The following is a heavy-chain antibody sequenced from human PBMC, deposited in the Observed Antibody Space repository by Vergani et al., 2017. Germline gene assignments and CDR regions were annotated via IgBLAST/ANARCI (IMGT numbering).Heavy chain of an antibody. CDR3: AKDEGWWGSEYPNNWFDP. Sequence: QVQLVQSGAEVKKPGSSVKVSCKASGGTFSSYAISWVRQAPGQGLEWMGGIIPIFGTANYAQKFQGRVTITADKSTSTAYMELSSLRSEDTAVYYCAKDEGWWGSEYPNNWFDPWGQGTLVTVSS. V-gene: IGHV1-69*06. CDR1: GGTFSSYA. D-gene: IGHD2-15*01. J-gene: IGHJ5*02. CDR2: IIPIFGTA.